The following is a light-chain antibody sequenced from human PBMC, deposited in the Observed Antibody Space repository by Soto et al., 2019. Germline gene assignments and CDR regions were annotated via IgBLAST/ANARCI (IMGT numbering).Light chain of an antibody. V-gene: IGKV1-6*01. CDR2: AAS. Sequence: QSASVGDRVTITCRASQDIRSALGWYQQKPGKVPKLLIYAASTLQSGVPSRFSGSRSGTDFTLTISSLQPEDFATYYCLLDFSYFWAFGQGTKVDIK. CDR1: QDIRSA. J-gene: IGKJ1*01. CDR3: LLDFSYFWA.